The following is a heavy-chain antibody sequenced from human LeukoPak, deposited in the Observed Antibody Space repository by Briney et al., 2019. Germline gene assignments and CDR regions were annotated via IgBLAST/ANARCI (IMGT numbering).Heavy chain of an antibody. D-gene: IGHD5-24*01. CDR2: ISSSGSTI. V-gene: IGHV3-48*04. J-gene: IGHJ5*02. Sequence: GGSLRLSCAASGFTFSSYGMHRIRQAPGKGLEWVSYISSSGSTIYYADSVKGRFTISRDNAKNSLYLQMNSLRAEDTAVYYCARDNSVRDEAWWFNPWGQGTLVTVSS. CDR3: ARDNSVRDEAWWFNP. CDR1: GFTFSSYG.